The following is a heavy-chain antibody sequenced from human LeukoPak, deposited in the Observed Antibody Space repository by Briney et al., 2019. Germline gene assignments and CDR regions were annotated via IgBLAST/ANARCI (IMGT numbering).Heavy chain of an antibody. J-gene: IGHJ4*02. D-gene: IGHD3-3*01. Sequence: SETLSLTCTVSGGSISSYYWRWIRQPPGKGLEWIGYIYYSGSTNYNPSLKSRVTISVDTSKDQFSLKLSSVTAADTAVYYCARTSTYYDFWSGYRDFDYWGQGTLVTVSS. CDR2: IYYSGST. CDR3: ARTSTYYDFWSGYRDFDY. V-gene: IGHV4-59*08. CDR1: GGSISSYY.